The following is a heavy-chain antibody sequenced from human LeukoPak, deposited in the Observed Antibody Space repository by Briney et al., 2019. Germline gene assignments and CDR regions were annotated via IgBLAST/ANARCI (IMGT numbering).Heavy chain of an antibody. V-gene: IGHV3-30*01. J-gene: IGHJ4*02. Sequence: PGGSLRLSCAASGFTFSSYAMHWVRQAPGKGLEWVAVISYDGSNKYYADSVKGRFTISRDNSKNTLYLQMNSLRAEDTAVYYCAGTYSGYDFDYLGQGTLVTVSS. D-gene: IGHD5-12*01. CDR2: ISYDGSNK. CDR3: AGTYSGYDFDY. CDR1: GFTFSSYA.